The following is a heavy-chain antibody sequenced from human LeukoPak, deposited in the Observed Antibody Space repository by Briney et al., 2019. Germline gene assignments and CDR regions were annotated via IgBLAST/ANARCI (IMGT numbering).Heavy chain of an antibody. J-gene: IGHJ4*02. CDR3: AKDHYSSGWFRKSGGFDY. CDR1: GFVFNTSG. V-gene: IGHV3-33*06. Sequence: GGSLRLSCAASGFVFNTSGMHWVRQAPGQGLEWVAILWYDGSNEYYASSVEGRFTISRDNSKNTLYLQMNSLRAEDTAVYYCAKDHYSSGWFRKSGGFDYWGQGTLVTVSS. CDR2: LWYDGSNE. D-gene: IGHD6-19*01.